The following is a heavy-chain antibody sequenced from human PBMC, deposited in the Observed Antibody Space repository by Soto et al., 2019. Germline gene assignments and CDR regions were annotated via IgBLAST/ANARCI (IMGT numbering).Heavy chain of an antibody. CDR1: GFTFSSHA. CDR3: AKGGCSGGNCSPNWFDP. V-gene: IGHV3-23*01. Sequence: GGSLRLSCAASGFTFSSHAMTLVRQAPGKGLEWVSSLSGSGINTYYADSVKGRFSISRDNSKNTLYLQMNSLRAEDTAVYYCAKGGCSGGNCSPNWFDPWGQGTLVTVSS. J-gene: IGHJ5*02. CDR2: LSGSGINT. D-gene: IGHD2-15*01.